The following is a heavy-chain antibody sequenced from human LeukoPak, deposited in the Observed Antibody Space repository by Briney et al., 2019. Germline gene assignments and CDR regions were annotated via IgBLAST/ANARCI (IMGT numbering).Heavy chain of an antibody. CDR2: INHSGST. CDR3: ARGRGIAAAGKPTGYFQH. CDR1: GGSFSGYY. Sequence: SETLSLTCAVYGGSFSGYYWSWIRQPPGKGLEWIWEINHSGSTNYNPSLKSRVTISVDTSKNQFSLKLSSVTAADTAVYYCARGRGIAAAGKPTGYFQHWGQGTLVTVSS. D-gene: IGHD6-13*01. J-gene: IGHJ1*01. V-gene: IGHV4-34*01.